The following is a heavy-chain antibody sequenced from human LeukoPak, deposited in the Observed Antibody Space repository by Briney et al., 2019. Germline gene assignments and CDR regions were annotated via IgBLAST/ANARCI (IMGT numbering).Heavy chain of an antibody. CDR1: GFTFSSYA. CDR2: ISGSGGST. J-gene: IGHJ4*02. CDR3: AKIPDLYYCDSSGWYYFDY. V-gene: IGHV3-23*01. Sequence: GGSLRLSCAASGFTFSSYAMSWVRQAPGKGLEWVSAISGSGGSTYYADSVKGRFTISRDNSKNTLYLQMNSLRAEDTAVYYCAKIPDLYYCDSSGWYYFDYWGQGTLVTVSS. D-gene: IGHD3-22*01.